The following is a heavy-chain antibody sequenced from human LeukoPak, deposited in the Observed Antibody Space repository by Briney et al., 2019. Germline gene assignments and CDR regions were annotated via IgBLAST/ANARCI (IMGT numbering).Heavy chain of an antibody. Sequence: ASVKVSCKTSGYSENFYGITWVRQVAGQGLEWMGRISAQHGQTEYAPNSQDRVTMTTDTDTNTAYMELRSLRADDTAVYYCAGSLGYCTSNVCYLKYWGQGTLVTVSS. CDR1: GYSENFYG. CDR2: ISAQHGQT. J-gene: IGHJ4*02. CDR3: AGSLGYCTSNVCYLKY. V-gene: IGHV1-18*01. D-gene: IGHD2-8*01.